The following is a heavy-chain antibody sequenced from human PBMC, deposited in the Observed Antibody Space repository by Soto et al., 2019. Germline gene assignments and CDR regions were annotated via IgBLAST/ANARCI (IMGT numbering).Heavy chain of an antibody. CDR2: ISGSGGST. CDR3: AKRTRQLSWNKDYFDY. CDR1: GFTFSSYA. V-gene: IGHV3-23*01. J-gene: IGHJ4*02. Sequence: LRLSCAASGFTFSSYAMSWVRQAPGKGLEWVSAISGSGGSTYYADSVKGRSTISRDNSKNTLYLQMNSLRAEDTAVYYCAKRTRQLSWNKDYFDYWGKGTLVTVSS. D-gene: IGHD5-18*01.